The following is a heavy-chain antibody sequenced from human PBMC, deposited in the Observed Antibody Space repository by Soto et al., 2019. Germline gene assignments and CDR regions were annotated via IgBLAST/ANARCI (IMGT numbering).Heavy chain of an antibody. CDR2: IGTAGDT. D-gene: IGHD3-9*01. J-gene: IGHJ4*02. CDR3: ARAIDYDILTGYPAPPDY. CDR1: GFTFSSYD. Sequence: EVQLVESGGGLEQPGGSLRLSCAASGFTFSSYDMNWVRQATGTGLEWVSAIGTAGDTYYPGSVKGRFTISRENAKNSLYLQMNSLRAGDTALYYCARAIDYDILTGYPAPPDYWGQGTLVTVSS. V-gene: IGHV3-13*04.